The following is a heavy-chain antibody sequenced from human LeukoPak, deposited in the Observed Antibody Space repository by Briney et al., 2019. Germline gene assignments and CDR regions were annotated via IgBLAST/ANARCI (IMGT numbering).Heavy chain of an antibody. D-gene: IGHD2-21*01. CDR3: AKAPGVVIAGPLGPRYYYCMDV. Sequence: GGSLRLSCAASGFTFSSYGMHWVRQAPGKGLEWVAFIRYDGSNKYYADSVKGRFTISRDNSKNTLYLQMNSLRAEDTAVYYRAKAPGVVIAGPLGPRYYYCMDVWGKGTTVTVSS. J-gene: IGHJ6*03. CDR2: IRYDGSNK. CDR1: GFTFSSYG. V-gene: IGHV3-30*02.